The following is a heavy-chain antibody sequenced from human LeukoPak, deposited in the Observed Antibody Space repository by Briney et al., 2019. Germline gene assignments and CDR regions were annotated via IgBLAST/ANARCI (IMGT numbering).Heavy chain of an antibody. J-gene: IGHJ5*02. CDR1: GFTFSNYP. CDR2: ISGSGDNT. CDR3: AKTTTRSYYYDKTGSNSFDP. Sequence: PGGSLRLSCAASGFTFSNYPMNWVRQVPGKGLAWVSTISGSGDNTYYADSVKGRFTISRDNSKNTLFLQMISLRAEDTAIYYCAKTTTRSYYYDKTGSNSFDPWGQGTLVTVSS. D-gene: IGHD3-22*01. V-gene: IGHV3-23*01.